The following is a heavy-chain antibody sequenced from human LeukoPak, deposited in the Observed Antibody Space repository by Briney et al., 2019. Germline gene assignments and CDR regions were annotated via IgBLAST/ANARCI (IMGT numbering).Heavy chain of an antibody. CDR3: ARTRSGSYAFDI. D-gene: IGHD3-10*01. V-gene: IGHV4-39*01. CDR2: IYYSGST. J-gene: IGHJ3*02. CDR1: GGSIGSSNYY. Sequence: TPSETLSLTCTVSGGSIGSSNYYWGWISQPPGKGLEWIGNIYYSGSTYYNPSLKSRVTISVGTSKNQFSLKLTSVTAADTAVYYCARTRSGSYAFDIWGQGTMVTVSS.